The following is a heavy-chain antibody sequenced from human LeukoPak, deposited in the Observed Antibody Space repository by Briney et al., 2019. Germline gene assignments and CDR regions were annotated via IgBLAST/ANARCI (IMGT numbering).Heavy chain of an antibody. CDR2: IYSGGGT. CDR3: ARGFRSVTTWGYFDY. V-gene: IGHV3-66*01. Sequence: GSLRLSCAASGFTVSSDYMSWVRQAPGKGLEWVSLIYSGGGTYYADSVKGRFTISRDNSRNTLSLQMNSLRVDNTAVYYCARGFRSVTTWGYFDYWGQGALVTVSS. J-gene: IGHJ4*02. D-gene: IGHD4-17*01. CDR1: GFTVSSDY.